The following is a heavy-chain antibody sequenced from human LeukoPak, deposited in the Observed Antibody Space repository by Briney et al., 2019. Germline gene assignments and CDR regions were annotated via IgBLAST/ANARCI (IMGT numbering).Heavy chain of an antibody. D-gene: IGHD5-12*01. V-gene: IGHV3-33*06. CDR3: AKRGYESSDLFDY. CDR2: VWYDGSNI. J-gene: IGHJ4*02. CDR1: GFTFSTYG. Sequence: GGSLRLSCAASGFTFSTYGMHWVRQAPGKGLEWVAVVWYDGSNIHYVDSVKGRFTISRDNSKSTLYLQMNSLRAEDTAVYYCAKRGYESSDLFDYWGQGTLVTVSA.